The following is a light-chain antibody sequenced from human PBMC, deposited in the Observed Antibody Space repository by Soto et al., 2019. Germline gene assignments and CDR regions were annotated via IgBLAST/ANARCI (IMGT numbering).Light chain of an antibody. CDR2: DVN. Sequence: QSALTQPASVSGSPGQSITISCTGTSSDVGASDLVSWYQQHPDKAPKLLIYDVNDRPSGVSNRFSGSKSGNTASLTIAGLQAEDEADYYCSSYTLSRIRLFGTGTKLTVL. CDR3: SSYTLSRIRL. V-gene: IGLV2-14*03. CDR1: SSDVGASDL. J-gene: IGLJ1*01.